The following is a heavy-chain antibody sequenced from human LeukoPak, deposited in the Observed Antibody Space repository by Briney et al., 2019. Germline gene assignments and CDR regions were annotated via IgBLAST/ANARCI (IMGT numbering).Heavy chain of an antibody. CDR1: GFTFSTYW. J-gene: IGHJ4*02. CDR2: IKEDGNEQ. Sequence: PGGSLRLSCAASGFTFSTYWMSWVRQAPGKGLEWVANIKEDGNEQYYVDSVKGRFTISRDSARNSLYLQMNSLRAEDTAVYYCARDSGYFPFWGQGTLVTVSS. D-gene: IGHD3-10*01. CDR3: ARDSGYFPF. V-gene: IGHV3-7*01.